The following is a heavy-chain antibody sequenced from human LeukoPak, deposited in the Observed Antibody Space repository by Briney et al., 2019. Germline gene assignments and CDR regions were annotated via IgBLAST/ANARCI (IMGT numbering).Heavy chain of an antibody. D-gene: IGHD6-19*01. Sequence: PGGSLRLSCAASGFTFSSYWVSWVRQAPGKGLEWVANIKQDGSEKYYVDSVKGRFTISRDNAKNSLYLQMNSLRAEDKAVYYSAKDYNSGSEQIPYYLDDWGQGTLVTVSS. CDR2: IKQDGSEK. J-gene: IGHJ4*02. CDR3: AKDYNSGSEQIPYYLDD. V-gene: IGHV3-7*01. CDR1: GFTFSSYW.